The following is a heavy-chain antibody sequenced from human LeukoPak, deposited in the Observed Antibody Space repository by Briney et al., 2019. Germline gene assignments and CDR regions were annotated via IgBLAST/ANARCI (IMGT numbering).Heavy chain of an antibody. V-gene: IGHV3-30*18. Sequence: GGSLRLSCTASGFSFSNYGMHWVRQAPGKGLEWVAVISYDGRNKHYPDSVKGRFTISRDISTDTLWLQMDSLRTEDTAVYYCAKGPLRGTAAAIDYWGQGTLVTVSS. J-gene: IGHJ4*02. CDR2: ISYDGRNK. CDR3: AKGPLRGTAAAIDY. D-gene: IGHD2-2*01. CDR1: GFSFSNYG.